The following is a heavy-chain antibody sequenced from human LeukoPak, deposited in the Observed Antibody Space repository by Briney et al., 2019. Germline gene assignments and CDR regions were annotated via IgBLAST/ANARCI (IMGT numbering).Heavy chain of an antibody. D-gene: IGHD2-21*02. J-gene: IGHJ4*02. CDR3: AREAYCGGDCYSGY. CDR1: GFTFSSYG. Sequence: PGRSLRLYCAAAGFTFSSYGMHWVRQAPGQGLEWVTVIRYDGSNKYYADSVKGRFTISRDNSKNTLYLQMNSLRAEDTAVYYCAREAYCGGDCYSGYWGQGTLVTVSS. V-gene: IGHV3-33*01. CDR2: IRYDGSNK.